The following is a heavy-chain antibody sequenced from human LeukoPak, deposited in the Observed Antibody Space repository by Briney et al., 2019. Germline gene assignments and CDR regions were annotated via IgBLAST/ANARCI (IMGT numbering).Heavy chain of an antibody. CDR1: GFTFSAYG. D-gene: IGHD2-8*01. Sequence: GGSLRLSCAASGFTFSAYGMHWVRQAPGKGLEWVAIISSDGSDEHYADSVKGRFTISRDNSKNTLYLQVNTLRPDDTAVYFCATDKYCTRTDCLHGWFYFDYWGQGTLVAVAS. CDR2: ISSDGSDE. CDR3: ATDKYCTRTDCLHGWFYFDY. J-gene: IGHJ4*02. V-gene: IGHV3-30*04.